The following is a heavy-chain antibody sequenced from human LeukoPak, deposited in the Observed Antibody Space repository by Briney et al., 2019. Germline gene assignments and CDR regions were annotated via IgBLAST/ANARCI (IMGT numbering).Heavy chain of an antibody. V-gene: IGHV3-21*01. CDR2: ISSSSSYI. J-gene: IGHJ3*02. Sequence: PGGSLRLSCAASGFTFSSYSMNWVRQAPGKGLEWVSSISSSSSYIYYADSVKGRFTISRDNAKNSLYLQMNSLRAEDTAVYYCARDIHSSGWCKIVDAFDIWGQGTMVTVSS. CDR3: ARDIHSSGWCKIVDAFDI. D-gene: IGHD6-19*01. CDR1: GFTFSSYS.